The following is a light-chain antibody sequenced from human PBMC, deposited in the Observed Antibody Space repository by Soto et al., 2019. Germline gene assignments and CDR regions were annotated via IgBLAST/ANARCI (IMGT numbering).Light chain of an antibody. V-gene: IGLV2-23*02. J-gene: IGLJ3*02. CDR3: CSYAGPIAWM. CDR2: QVS. CDR1: SSDVGNYNL. Sequence: QSALTQPASVSGSPGQSITISCAGTSSDVGNYNLVSWYQQHPDKVPKVLIYQVSQRPSGVSHRFSGSKSGNTASLTISGLQAEDEADYYCCSYAGPIAWMFGGGTQLTVL.